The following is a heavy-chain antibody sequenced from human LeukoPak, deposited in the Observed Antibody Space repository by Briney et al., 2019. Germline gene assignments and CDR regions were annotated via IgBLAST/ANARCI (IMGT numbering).Heavy chain of an antibody. V-gene: IGHV1-46*01. CDR1: GYTFTSYY. Sequence: LRASVKVSCKASGYTFTSYYMHWVRQAPGQGLEWMGIINPSGGSTSYAQKFQGRVTMTRDMSTSTVYMELSSLRSEDTAVYYCARAGGSSSWYLAYYYYYMDVWGKGTTVTVSS. CDR3: ARAGGSSSWYLAYYYYYMDV. CDR2: INPSGGST. D-gene: IGHD6-13*01. J-gene: IGHJ6*03.